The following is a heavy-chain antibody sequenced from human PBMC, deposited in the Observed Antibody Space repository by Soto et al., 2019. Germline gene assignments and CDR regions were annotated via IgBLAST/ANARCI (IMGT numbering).Heavy chain of an antibody. CDR1: GFPISSPYS. CDR2: ISHTGTT. V-gene: IGHV4-38-2*02. J-gene: IGHJ6*02. D-gene: IGHD4-17*01. CDR3: ARVTMVIRDSDHFGVDV. Sequence: PSETLSPTCLVSGFPISSPYSWGCIRQPPGKGLEWIGSISHTGTTSYSPSLTSRVSISVDTSKNQVSLKLTSVTAADTAVYFCARVTMVIRDSDHFGVDVWGHGTTVTVSS.